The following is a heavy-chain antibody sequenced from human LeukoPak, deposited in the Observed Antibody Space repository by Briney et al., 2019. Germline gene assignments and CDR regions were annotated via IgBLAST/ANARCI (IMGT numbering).Heavy chain of an antibody. D-gene: IGHD6-19*01. J-gene: IGHJ4*02. CDR3: ARRIQGIAVAAYGY. CDR2: INPNSGGT. V-gene: IGHV1-2*02. CDR1: GYTFTGYY. Sequence: ASVKVSCKASGYTFTGYYMHWVRQAPGQGLEWMGWINPNSGGTNYAQKFQGRVTMTRDTSISTAYMELSRLRSDDTAVYYCARRIQGIAVAAYGYWGQGTLVTVSS.